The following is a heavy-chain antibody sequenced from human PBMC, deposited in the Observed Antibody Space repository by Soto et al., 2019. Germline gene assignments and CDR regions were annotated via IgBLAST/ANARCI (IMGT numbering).Heavy chain of an antibody. D-gene: IGHD5-12*01. Sequence: TLSLTCTVSGGSISSGDYYWSWIRQPPGKGLEWIGYIYYSGSTYYNPSLKSRVTISVDTSKNQFSLKLSSVTAADTAVYYCAHRSRGYAYYFDQWGQGTLVTVSS. V-gene: IGHV4-30-4*01. CDR3: AHRSRGYAYYFDQ. CDR2: IYYSGST. CDR1: GGSISSGDYY. J-gene: IGHJ4*02.